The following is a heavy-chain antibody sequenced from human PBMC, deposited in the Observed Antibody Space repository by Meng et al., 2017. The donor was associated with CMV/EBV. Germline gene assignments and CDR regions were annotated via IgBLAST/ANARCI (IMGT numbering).Heavy chain of an antibody. CDR2: ISSSSSYI. J-gene: IGHJ4*02. CDR3: ARDQRRFWSGYVFDY. V-gene: IGHV3-21*01. D-gene: IGHD3-3*01. CDR1: GFTFSSYS. Sequence: ESLKISCAASGFTFSSYSMNWVRQAPGKGLEWVSSISSSSSYIYYADSVKGRFTISRDNSKNTLYLQMNSLRAEDTAVYYCARDQRRFWSGYVFDYWGQGTLVTVSS.